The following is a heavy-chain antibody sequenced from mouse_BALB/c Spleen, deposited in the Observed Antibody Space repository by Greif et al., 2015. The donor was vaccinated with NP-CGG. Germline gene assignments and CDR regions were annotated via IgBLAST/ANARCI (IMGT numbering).Heavy chain of an antibody. D-gene: IGHD4-1*01. Sequence: VQLQQSGAELVKPGASVKLSCTASGFNIKDTYIHWVKQRPGQGLEWIGRIDPANGNTKYDPKFQGKATITADTSSNTAYLQLSSLTSEDTAVYYCANWDWYFDVWGAGTTVTVSS. CDR2: IDPANGNT. CDR1: GFNIKDTY. CDR3: ANWDWYFDV. J-gene: IGHJ1*01. V-gene: IGHV14-3*02.